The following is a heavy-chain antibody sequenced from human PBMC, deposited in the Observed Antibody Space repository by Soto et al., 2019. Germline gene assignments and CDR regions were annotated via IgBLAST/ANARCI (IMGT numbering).Heavy chain of an antibody. Sequence: SVKVSCKASGGTFSSYAISWVRQAPGQGLEWMGGIIPIFGTEKYAQKFQDRVMITADESTSTAYMEVSSLSAEGTAVYYCAREGMVGATYYYYGMDVWGQGTTVTVSS. CDR2: IIPIFGTE. CDR3: AREGMVGATYYYYGMDV. V-gene: IGHV1-69*13. J-gene: IGHJ6*02. CDR1: GGTFSSYA. D-gene: IGHD1-26*01.